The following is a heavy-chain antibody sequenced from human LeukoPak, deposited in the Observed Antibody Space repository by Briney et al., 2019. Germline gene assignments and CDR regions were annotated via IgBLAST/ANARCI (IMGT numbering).Heavy chain of an antibody. D-gene: IGHD6-6*01. V-gene: IGHV1-8*01. J-gene: IGHJ4*02. Sequence: GASVKVSCKASGYTFTSFDINWVRQATGQGLEWMGWMNPNINKAGYAQKFQGRFTMTRDTSISTAYMELSRLRSDDTAVYYCARGEDSSSSEDWGQGTLVTVSS. CDR3: ARGEDSSSSED. CDR1: GYTFTSFD. CDR2: MNPNINKA.